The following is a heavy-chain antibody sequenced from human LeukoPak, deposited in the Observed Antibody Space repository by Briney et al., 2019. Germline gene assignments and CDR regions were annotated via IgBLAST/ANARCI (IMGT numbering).Heavy chain of an antibody. CDR1: GFTFSGSA. CDR2: IRNKANNYAT. V-gene: IGHV3-73*01. J-gene: IGHJ3*01. Sequence: GGSLRLSCAASGFTFSGSAVHWVRQASGKGPEWFGRIRNKANNYATTYGASMKGRFTISRDDSKNTAYLQMNSLKTEDTAVYYCASDYGDYFGAFDVWGQGTTVTVSS. CDR3: ASDYGDYFGAFDV. D-gene: IGHD4-17*01.